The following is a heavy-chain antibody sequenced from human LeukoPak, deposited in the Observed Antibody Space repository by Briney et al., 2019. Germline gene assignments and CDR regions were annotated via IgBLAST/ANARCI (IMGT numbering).Heavy chain of an antibody. Sequence: SVKVSCKASGGTFSSYAISWVRQAPGQGLERMGGIIPIFGTANYAQKFQGRVTITTDESTSTAYMELSSLRSEDTAVYYCASVVVTAIQRYDAFDIWGQGTMVTVSS. CDR2: IIPIFGTA. CDR3: ASVVVTAIQRYDAFDI. V-gene: IGHV1-69*05. J-gene: IGHJ3*02. CDR1: GGTFSSYA. D-gene: IGHD2-21*02.